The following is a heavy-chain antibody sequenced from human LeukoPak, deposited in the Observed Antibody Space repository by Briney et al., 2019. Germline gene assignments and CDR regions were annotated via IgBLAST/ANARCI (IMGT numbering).Heavy chain of an antibody. CDR1: GFTFSTYW. D-gene: IGHD3-16*01. CDR3: ARGGGANYNMDV. CDR2: IKTDGTIT. V-gene: IGHV3-74*01. J-gene: IGHJ6*03. Sequence: GGSLRLSCAAPGFTFSTYWMHWVRQAPGKGLVWVSRIKTDGTITTYADSVKGRFTISRDNAKSTLYLQMNSLRVEDTAVYYCARGGGANYNMDVWGKGTTVTVSS.